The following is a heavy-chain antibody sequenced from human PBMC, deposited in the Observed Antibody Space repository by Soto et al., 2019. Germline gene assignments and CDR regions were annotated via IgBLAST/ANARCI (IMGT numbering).Heavy chain of an antibody. CDR1: GFTFGNYA. CDR3: AKKSMGSITLPALYYFDY. CDR2: ISGGGDAT. V-gene: IGHV3-23*01. J-gene: IGHJ4*02. D-gene: IGHD1-20*01. Sequence: EVQLLEYGGGLVQPGGYLRLSCAASGFTFGNYAFSWVRQAPGKGLEWVSVISGGGDATYYPDSVKGRFTTSRDNSKNTVYLQMNRMRAEDTAVYYCAKKSMGSITLPALYYFDYWGQGTLVNGST.